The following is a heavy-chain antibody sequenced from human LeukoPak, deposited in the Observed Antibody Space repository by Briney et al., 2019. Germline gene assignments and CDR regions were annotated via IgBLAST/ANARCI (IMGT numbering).Heavy chain of an antibody. CDR3: ARGPGDSSGYYYLIPEFDY. CDR1: GYTFTSYG. D-gene: IGHD3-22*01. CDR2: ISAYNGNT. Sequence: ASVKVSCKASGYTFTSYGISWVRQAPGQGLEWMGWISAYNGNTNYAQKLQGRVTMTTDTSTSTAYMELSSLRSEDTAVYYCARGPGDSSGYYYLIPEFDYWGQGTLVTVSS. J-gene: IGHJ4*02. V-gene: IGHV1-18*01.